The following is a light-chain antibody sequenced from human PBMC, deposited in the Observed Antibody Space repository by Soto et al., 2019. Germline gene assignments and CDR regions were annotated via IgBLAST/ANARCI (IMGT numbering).Light chain of an antibody. CDR2: TNT. V-gene: IGLV1-44*01. CDR3: AAWDASLNGYV. Sequence: QPVLTQPPSASGTPGQRVTISCSGSRSNIGSNTVSWYQQVPGTAPKLLIYTNTQRPSGVPDRFSGSKSGNSASLAISGLQSEDEADYYCAAWDASLNGYVFGPGTKLTVL. CDR1: RSNIGSNT. J-gene: IGLJ1*01.